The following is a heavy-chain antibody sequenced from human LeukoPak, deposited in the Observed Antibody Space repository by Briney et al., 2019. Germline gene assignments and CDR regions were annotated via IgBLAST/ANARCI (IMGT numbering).Heavy chain of an antibody. D-gene: IGHD6-19*01. CDR2: GYISGTT. CDR3: ARMGSSGWYEYFDY. V-gene: IGHV4-4*07. J-gene: IGHJ4*02. CDR1: GGSISSYY. Sequence: SETLSLTCTVSGGSISSYYWSWIRQPAGKGLEWIGRGYISGTTTYNPSLKSRVTMSVDTSKNQFSLRLSSVTAADTAVYYCARMGSSGWYEYFDYWGQGILVTVSS.